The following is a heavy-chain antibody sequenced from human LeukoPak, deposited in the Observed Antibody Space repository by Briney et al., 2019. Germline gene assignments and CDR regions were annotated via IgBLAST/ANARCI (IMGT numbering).Heavy chain of an antibody. CDR1: GFIVSSFG. V-gene: IGHV3-23*01. D-gene: IGHD6-19*01. CDR2: ISVNGETT. Sequence: TGGSLRLSCAVSGFIVSSFGMSWVRQAPGKGLEWISAISVNGETTWYADSVRGRFIISRDNSKNTLYLQLSSLRAEDTVVYYCAQGFSSGWYPYWGQGSLVSVSS. J-gene: IGHJ4*02. CDR3: AQGFSSGWYPY.